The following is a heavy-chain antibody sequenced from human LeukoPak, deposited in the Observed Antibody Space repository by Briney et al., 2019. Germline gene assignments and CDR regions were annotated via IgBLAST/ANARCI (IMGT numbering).Heavy chain of an antibody. CDR3: ARDLGQWLVQPHFDY. Sequence: PSETLSLTCTVSGGSISSYYWSWIRQPAGKGLEWIGRTYTSGSTNYNPSLKSRVTMSVDTSKNQFSLKLSSVTAADTAVYYCARDLGQWLVQPHFDYWGQGTLVTVSS. V-gene: IGHV4-4*07. CDR1: GGSISSYY. CDR2: TYTSGST. D-gene: IGHD6-19*01. J-gene: IGHJ4*02.